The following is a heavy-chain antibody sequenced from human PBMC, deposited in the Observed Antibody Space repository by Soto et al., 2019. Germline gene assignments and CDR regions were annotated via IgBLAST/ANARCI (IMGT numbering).Heavy chain of an antibody. J-gene: IGHJ4*02. V-gene: IGHV3-48*01. Sequence: EVQLVESGGGLVQPGGFLRLSCAASGFTFSTHSMNWVRQAPGKGLEWISYITSSSGTMYADSVKGRFTISRDNAKNSLYLQMNSLRAEDTAVYFCVGEVGFQLIYWGQGTLVTVSS. D-gene: IGHD2-2*01. CDR3: VGEVGFQLIY. CDR2: ITSSSGT. CDR1: GFTFSTHS.